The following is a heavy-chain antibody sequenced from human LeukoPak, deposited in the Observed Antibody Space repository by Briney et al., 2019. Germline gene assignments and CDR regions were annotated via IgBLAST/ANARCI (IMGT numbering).Heavy chain of an antibody. CDR1: GFTFSSYA. CDR3: TNAPPIFGVVYFDY. D-gene: IGHD3-3*01. Sequence: GGSLRLSCAASGFTFSSYAMSWVRQAPGKGLERVSAISGSGGSTYYADSVKGRFTISRDNSKNTLYLQTNSLRAEDTHIYHGTNAPPIFGVVYFDYWGQRTLVTVSS. V-gene: IGHV3-23*01. CDR2: ISGSGGST. J-gene: IGHJ4*02.